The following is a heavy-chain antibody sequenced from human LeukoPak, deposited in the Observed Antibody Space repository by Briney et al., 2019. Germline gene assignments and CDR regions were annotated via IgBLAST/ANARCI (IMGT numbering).Heavy chain of an antibody. V-gene: IGHV4-39*07. CDR2: IYYSGST. Sequence: PSETLSLTCTVSGGSISSSSYYWGWIRQPPGKGLEWIGSIYYSGSTYYNPSLKSRVTISVDTSKNQFSLKLSSVTAADTAVYYCAREGPSQESFDYWGQGTLVTVSS. CDR1: GGSISSSSYY. J-gene: IGHJ4*02. CDR3: AREGPSQESFDY.